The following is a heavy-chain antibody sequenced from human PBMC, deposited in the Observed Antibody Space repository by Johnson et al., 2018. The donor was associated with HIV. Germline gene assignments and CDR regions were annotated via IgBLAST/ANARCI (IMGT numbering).Heavy chain of an antibody. J-gene: IGHJ3*02. CDR1: GFTFRNHD. Sequence: VQLVESGGGLVQPGGSLRLSCAASGFTFRNHDMHWVRQATGKGLEWVSAIGPTGDTYYPGSVTGRFTISRENAKNSLYLQMNSLRAGDTAVYYCARGLIAVAGFDAFDIWGQGTMDTVSS. V-gene: IGHV3-13*01. CDR3: ARGLIAVAGFDAFDI. CDR2: IGPTGDT. D-gene: IGHD6-19*01.